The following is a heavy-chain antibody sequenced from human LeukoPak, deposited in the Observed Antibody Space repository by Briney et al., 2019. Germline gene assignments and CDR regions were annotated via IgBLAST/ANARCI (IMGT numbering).Heavy chain of an antibody. CDR1: GYTLTELS. J-gene: IGHJ4*02. D-gene: IGHD2-15*01. Sequence: ASVKVSCKVSGYTLTELSMHWVRQAPGKGLEWMGGFDPEDGETIYAQKFQGRVTMTEDTSTDTAYMGLSSLRSEDTAVYYCATDSRILNYFDYWGQGTLVTVSS. CDR3: ATDSRILNYFDY. CDR2: FDPEDGET. V-gene: IGHV1-24*01.